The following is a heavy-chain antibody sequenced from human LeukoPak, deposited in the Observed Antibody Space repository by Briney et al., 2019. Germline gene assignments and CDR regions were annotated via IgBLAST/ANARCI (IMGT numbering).Heavy chain of an antibody. CDR3: ARWEMATINFDY. CDR1: GGSISSTSYY. V-gene: IGHV4-39*07. CDR2: IYYSGST. J-gene: IGHJ4*02. D-gene: IGHD5-24*01. Sequence: ASETLSLTCVVSGGSISSTSYYWGWIRQPPGKGLEWIGSIYYSGSTYYSPSLKSRVTISVDTSKNQFSLKLSSVTAADTAVYYCARWEMATINFDYWGQGTLVTVSS.